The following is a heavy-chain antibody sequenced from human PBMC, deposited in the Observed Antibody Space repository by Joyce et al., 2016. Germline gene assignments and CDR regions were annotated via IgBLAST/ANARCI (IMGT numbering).Heavy chain of an antibody. D-gene: IGHD4-17*01. CDR3: AKADYGDYDFDY. V-gene: IGHV3-23*01. Sequence: EVQLLESGGGLVQPGGSLRLSCAASGFTFSSYAMSWVRQAPGKGLEWVSAIRGTGGSTYYADSVKGRFTISRDNSKNTLYLQMNSLRAEDTAVYYCAKADYGDYDFDYWGQGTLVTVSS. J-gene: IGHJ4*02. CDR1: GFTFSSYA. CDR2: IRGTGGST.